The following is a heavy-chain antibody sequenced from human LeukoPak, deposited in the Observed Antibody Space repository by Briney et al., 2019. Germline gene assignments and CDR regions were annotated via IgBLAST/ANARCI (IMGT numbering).Heavy chain of an antibody. J-gene: IGHJ1*01. CDR3: TTGPGYQLLV. CDR2: IKTKSDGGTG. CDR1: GFTFSNAW. V-gene: IGHV3-15*01. Sequence: GGSVTLSCSASGFTFSNAWMSWLRQAPGKELEWVGRIKTKSDGGTGEYAAPVTSSFSISRDDSKDTLYPQMNSLKTEDTAVYYCTTGPGYQLLVWGQGTLVTVPS. D-gene: IGHD2-2*01.